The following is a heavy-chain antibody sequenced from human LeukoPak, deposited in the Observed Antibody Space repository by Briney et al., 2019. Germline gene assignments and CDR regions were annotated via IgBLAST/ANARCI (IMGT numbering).Heavy chain of an antibody. CDR2: ITWDGVST. J-gene: IGHJ4*02. CDR1: GFIFEHYT. D-gene: IGHD3-22*01. CDR3: ARGRNYYDSSGYYYDY. V-gene: IGHV3-43*01. Sequence: GGSLRLSCAASGFIFEHYTMNWVRQAPGKSPEWVSLITWDGVSTNYADSVKGRFTISRDNSKNTLYLQMNSLRAEDTAVYYCARGRNYYDSSGYYYDYWGQGTLVTVSS.